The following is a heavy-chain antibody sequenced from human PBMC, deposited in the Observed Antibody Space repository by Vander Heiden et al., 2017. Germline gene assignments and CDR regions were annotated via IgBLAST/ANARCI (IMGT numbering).Heavy chain of an antibody. CDR1: GFTFSSYD. Sequence: EVQLVESGGGLVQPGGSLRLSCAASGFTFSSYDMHWVRQGTGKGMEWVSTIGTAADTYYLDSVKGRFTISRDNAKNSLYLQMNSLRAGDTAVYDGARVAYGDNAFDSWGQGSLGTVSS. D-gene: IGHD4-17*01. CDR3: ARVAYGDNAFDS. CDR2: IGTAADT. V-gene: IGHV3-13*01. J-gene: IGHJ4*02.